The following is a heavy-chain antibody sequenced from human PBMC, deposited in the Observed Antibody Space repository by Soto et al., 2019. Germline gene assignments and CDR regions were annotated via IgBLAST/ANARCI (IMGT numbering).Heavy chain of an antibody. V-gene: IGHV1-18*01. Sequence: GASVKVSGKPSGYMFSSFGISWVRQAPGQGLEWMGWIAVYNGKTDYAQKLQGRVTVTTDTFTGTAYMELRSLRSDDTAVYYCAAGLSGSKTLDYWGQGTLVTVSS. CDR2: IAVYNGKT. CDR3: AAGLSGSKTLDY. CDR1: GYMFSSFG. J-gene: IGHJ4*02. D-gene: IGHD1-26*01.